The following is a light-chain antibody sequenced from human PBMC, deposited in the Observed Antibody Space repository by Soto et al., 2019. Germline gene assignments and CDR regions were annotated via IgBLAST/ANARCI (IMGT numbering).Light chain of an antibody. Sequence: QSALTQPASVSGSPGQSIAMSCTGTSSDVGTHNFVSWYQQHPGKAPKLIIYDVSNRPSGVSDRFFGSKSGNTASLTISGLQAKDEADYYCSSFTPPNTYVFGPGTKFTVL. V-gene: IGLV2-14*03. CDR3: SSFTPPNTYV. CDR2: DVS. CDR1: SSDVGTHNF. J-gene: IGLJ1*01.